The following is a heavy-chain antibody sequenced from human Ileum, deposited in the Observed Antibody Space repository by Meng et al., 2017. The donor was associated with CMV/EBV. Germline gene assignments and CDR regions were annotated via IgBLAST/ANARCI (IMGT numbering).Heavy chain of an antibody. V-gene: IGHV3-7*04. Sequence: GGSLRLSCAASGFSFSNYWMSWVRQAPGKGLEWVANIKEDGSEKYYVDSVKGRFTISRDNPKNSLFLQMNSLRGEDTAVYYCMRAHPLASWGQGTLVTVSS. J-gene: IGHJ5*02. CDR2: IKEDGSEK. CDR1: GFSFSNYW. CDR3: MRAHPLAS.